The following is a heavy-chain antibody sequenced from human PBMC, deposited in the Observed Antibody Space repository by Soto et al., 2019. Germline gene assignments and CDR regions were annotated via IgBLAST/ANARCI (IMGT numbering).Heavy chain of an antibody. Sequence: QVQLVQSGAEVKKPGSSVKVSCKASVGTFSSYTISWVRQAPGQGLEWMGRIIHILGIANYAQKFQGRVTITADKSTSTAYMELSSLRSEDTAVYYCARGDSSGYWGQGTLVTVSS. D-gene: IGHD3-22*01. J-gene: IGHJ4*02. CDR3: ARGDSSGY. CDR2: IIHILGIA. CDR1: VGTFSSYT. V-gene: IGHV1-69*02.